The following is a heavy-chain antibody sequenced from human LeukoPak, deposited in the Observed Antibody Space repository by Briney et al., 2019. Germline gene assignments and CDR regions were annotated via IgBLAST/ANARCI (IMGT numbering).Heavy chain of an antibody. J-gene: IGHJ4*02. CDR2: IYSSGST. CDR1: GFTFSDYY. Sequence: GSLRLSCAASGFTFSDYYMSWIRPPAGKGLEWIGRIYSSGSTTYNPSLKSRVTMSVDTSKNQFSLKLSSVTAADTAVYYCARAGREDTAMVDYWGQGTLVTVSS. D-gene: IGHD5-18*01. V-gene: IGHV4-4*07. CDR3: ARAGREDTAMVDY.